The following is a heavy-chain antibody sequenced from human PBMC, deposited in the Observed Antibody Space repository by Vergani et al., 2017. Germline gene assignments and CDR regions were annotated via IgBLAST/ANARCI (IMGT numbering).Heavy chain of an antibody. D-gene: IGHD3-10*01. J-gene: IGHJ5*02. Sequence: QLQLQESGPGLVKPSETLSLTCTVSGGSISSSSYYWGWIRQPPGKGLEWIGSIYYSGSTYYNPSLKSRVTISVDTSKNQFSLKLSSVTAADTAVYYCARDLGVRGAIGWFDPWGQGTLVTVSS. CDR3: ARDLGVRGAIGWFDP. CDR2: IYYSGST. CDR1: GGSISSSSYY. V-gene: IGHV4-39*07.